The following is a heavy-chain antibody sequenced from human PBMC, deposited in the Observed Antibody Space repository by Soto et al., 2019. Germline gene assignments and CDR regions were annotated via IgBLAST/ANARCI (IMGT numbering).Heavy chain of an antibody. Sequence: QVQLQESGPGLVKPSETLSLTCTVSGGSISSYYWSWIRQPPGKGLEWIGYIYYSGSTNYNPSLQSRVTVSVDTSKYQFPLKLSSVTAADTAVYYCASTNYYGSGRPFDYWGQGTLVTVSS. D-gene: IGHD3-10*01. CDR1: GGSISSYY. CDR3: ASTNYYGSGRPFDY. CDR2: IYYSGST. V-gene: IGHV4-59*12. J-gene: IGHJ4*02.